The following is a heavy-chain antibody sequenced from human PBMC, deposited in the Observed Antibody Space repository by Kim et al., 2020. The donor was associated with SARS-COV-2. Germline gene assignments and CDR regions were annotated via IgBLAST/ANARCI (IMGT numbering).Heavy chain of an antibody. CDR1: GGSFSGYY. Sequence: SETLSLTCAVYGGSFSGYYWSWIRQPPGKGLEWIGEINHSGSTNYNPSLKSRVTISVDTSKNQFSLKLSSVTAADTAVYYCARDPTRANWGYYYYGMDV. D-gene: IGHD7-27*01. V-gene: IGHV4-34*01. CDR2: INHSGST. J-gene: IGHJ6*01. CDR3: ARDPTRANWGYYYYGMDV.